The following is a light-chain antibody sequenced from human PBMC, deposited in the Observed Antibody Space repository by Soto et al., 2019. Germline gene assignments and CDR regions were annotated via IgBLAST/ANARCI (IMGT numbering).Light chain of an antibody. CDR1: QSVSSSY. CDR3: QQYGSSPWT. CDR2: GAS. Sequence: EIVLTQSPGTMSLSPGERATLSWRASQSVSSSYLAWYQQKPGQAPRPLIYGASSRAIGIPDRFSGSGSGTDFTLTISRLETEDFAVYYCQQYGSSPWTFGQGTKVDIK. V-gene: IGKV3-20*01. J-gene: IGKJ1*01.